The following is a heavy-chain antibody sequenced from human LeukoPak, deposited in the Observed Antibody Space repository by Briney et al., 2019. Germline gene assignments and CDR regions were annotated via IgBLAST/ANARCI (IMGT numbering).Heavy chain of an antibody. CDR3: ARSEVVVTAMTDY. CDR1: GFTFSDYY. CDR2: ISYDGSNK. J-gene: IGHJ4*02. D-gene: IGHD2-21*02. Sequence: PGGSLRLSCAASGFTFSDYYMSWIRQAPGKGLEWVAVISYDGSNKYYADSVKGRFTISRDNSKNALYLQMNSLRAEDTAVYYCARSEVVVTAMTDYWGQGTLVTVSS. V-gene: IGHV3-30-3*01.